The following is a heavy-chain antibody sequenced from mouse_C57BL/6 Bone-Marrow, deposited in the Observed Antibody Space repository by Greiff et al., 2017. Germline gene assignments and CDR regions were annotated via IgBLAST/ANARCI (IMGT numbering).Heavy chain of an antibody. V-gene: IGHV1-82*01. D-gene: IGHD1-1*01. CDR1: GYAFSSSW. CDR2: IYPGDGDT. J-gene: IGHJ2*01. CDR3: ALGVDYYVSTYCDH. Sequence: QVQLQQSGPELVKPGASVKISCKASGYAFSSSWMNWVKQRPGKGLEWIGRIYPGDGDTNYNGKFKGKATLTADKSSSTAYMQLSSLTSEDSAVSCGALGVDYYVSTYCDHWGPGTTLTVSS.